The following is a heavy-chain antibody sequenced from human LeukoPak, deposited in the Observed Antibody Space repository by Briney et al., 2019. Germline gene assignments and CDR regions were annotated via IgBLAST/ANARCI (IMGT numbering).Heavy chain of an antibody. V-gene: IGHV4-39*07. D-gene: IGHD2-21*02. CDR2: IYYSGST. CDR1: GGSISSSSYY. CDR3: ARGARGGIVVVTAMGFDY. Sequence: SETLSLTCTVSGGSISSSSYYWGWIRQPPGKGLEWIGSIYYSGSTYYNPSLKSRVTISVDTSKNQFSLKPSSVTAADTAVYYCARGARGGIVVVTAMGFDYWGQGTLVTVSS. J-gene: IGHJ4*02.